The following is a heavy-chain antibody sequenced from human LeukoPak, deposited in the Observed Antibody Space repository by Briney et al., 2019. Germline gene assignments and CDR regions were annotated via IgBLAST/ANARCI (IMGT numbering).Heavy chain of an antibody. J-gene: IGHJ4*02. V-gene: IGHV4-59*08. Sequence: PSETLSLTCTVSGGSVSSYYWSWIRQPPGKGLEWIGYIYYSGSTNYNPSLKSRVTISVDTSKNQFSLKLSSVTAADTAVYYCARLSRTVALDYWGQGTLVTVSS. CDR1: GGSVSSYY. D-gene: IGHD6-19*01. CDR2: IYYSGST. CDR3: ARLSRTVALDY.